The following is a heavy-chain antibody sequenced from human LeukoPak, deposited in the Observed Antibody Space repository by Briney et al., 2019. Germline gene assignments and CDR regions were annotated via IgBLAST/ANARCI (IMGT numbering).Heavy chain of an antibody. CDR1: GYTLTSYY. CDR2: INPSGGST. Sequence: ASVKVSCKASGYTLTSYYMHWVRQAPGQGLEWMGIINPSGGSTSYAQKFQGRVTMTRDTSTSTVYMELSSLRSEAPAVYYCGYDSSGYSLDYWGQGTLVTVSS. J-gene: IGHJ4*02. CDR3: GYDSSGYSLDY. V-gene: IGHV1-46*01. D-gene: IGHD3-22*01.